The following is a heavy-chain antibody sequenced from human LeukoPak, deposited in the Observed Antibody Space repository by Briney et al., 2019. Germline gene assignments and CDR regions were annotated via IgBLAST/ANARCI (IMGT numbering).Heavy chain of an antibody. Sequence: QAGGSLRLSCAASGFTISNSGMHWVRQAPGKGLEWVAVIWFDGSHLYYADSVKGRFTISRDNSKETLYLQMNSLRVEDTAVYYCARGNGANHGYLDHWGQGTLATVSS. CDR2: IWFDGSHL. D-gene: IGHD1-14*01. V-gene: IGHV3-33*01. J-gene: IGHJ4*02. CDR3: ARGNGANHGYLDH. CDR1: GFTISNSG.